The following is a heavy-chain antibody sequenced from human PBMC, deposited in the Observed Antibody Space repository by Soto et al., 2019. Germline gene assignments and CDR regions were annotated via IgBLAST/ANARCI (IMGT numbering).Heavy chain of an antibody. CDR1: GFTFSSYG. D-gene: IGHD3-16*01. J-gene: IGHJ4*02. Sequence: QVQLVESGGGVVQPGRSLRLSCAASGFTFSSYGMHWVRQAPGKGLEWVAVISYDGSNKYYADSVKGRFTISRDNSKNTLYLQMTSLRAEDTAVYYCAKDLLGRDYVFRTGEDYFDYRGQGSLVTGCS. CDR2: ISYDGSNK. CDR3: AKDLLGRDYVFRTGEDYFDY. V-gene: IGHV3-30*18.